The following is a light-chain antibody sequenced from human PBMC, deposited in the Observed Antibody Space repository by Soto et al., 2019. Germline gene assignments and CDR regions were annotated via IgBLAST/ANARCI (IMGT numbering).Light chain of an antibody. J-gene: IGKJ1*01. CDR2: WAS. Sequence: DIVMTQSPDSLAVSLGERATINCKSSQSVLYSSNTKNYLAWYQQKPGQPPKLLLYWASTRESGVPDRFSGSGSGTDFTLTISSLQAEDVAVYYCQQYYRPWTFGQGTKVEIK. CDR1: QSVLYSSNTKNY. CDR3: QQYYRPWT. V-gene: IGKV4-1*01.